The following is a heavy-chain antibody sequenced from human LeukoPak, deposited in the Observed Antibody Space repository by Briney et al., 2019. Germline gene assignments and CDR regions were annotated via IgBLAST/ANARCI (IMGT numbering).Heavy chain of an antibody. Sequence: SVKVSCKASGGTFSTYGFSWVRQAPGQGLEWMGRIIPILGIPNYAQKFQGRVTITADESTSTAYMELSSLRSEDTAVYYCARDRFGYWGQGTLVTVSS. CDR3: ARDRFGY. J-gene: IGHJ4*02. CDR2: IIPILGIP. CDR1: GGTFSTYG. V-gene: IGHV1-69*04.